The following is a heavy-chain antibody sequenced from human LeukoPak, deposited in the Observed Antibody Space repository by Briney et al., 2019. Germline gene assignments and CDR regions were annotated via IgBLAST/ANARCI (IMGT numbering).Heavy chain of an antibody. CDR3: ARRGITVGGADY. CDR1: GYSFTSFW. D-gene: IGHD6-19*01. J-gene: IGHJ4*02. CDR2: IFPGDSDA. V-gene: IGHV5-51*01. Sequence: PGESLKISCKGSGYSFTSFWIAWVRQMPGKGLEWMGIIFPGDSDASYSPSFQGQVTISADKSINTAYLQWSSLKASDTAMYYCARRGITVGGADYWGQGTLVTVSS.